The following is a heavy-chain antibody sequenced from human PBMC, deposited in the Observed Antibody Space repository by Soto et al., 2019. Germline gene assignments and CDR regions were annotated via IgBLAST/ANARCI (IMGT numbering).Heavy chain of an antibody. Sequence: QVQLQESGPGLVKPSLTLSLTCTVSGGSITSGDYYWSWIRQPPGKGLEWIGYIYYSGSTYYNPSLKRRVTISVDTSAYQSPLQVRSATAAAPAVYYCARRNTPVDYWGQRTLITVSS. D-gene: IGHD2-15*01. CDR1: GGSITSGDYY. CDR3: ARRNTPVDY. CDR2: IYYSGST. J-gene: IGHJ4*02. V-gene: IGHV4-30-4*01.